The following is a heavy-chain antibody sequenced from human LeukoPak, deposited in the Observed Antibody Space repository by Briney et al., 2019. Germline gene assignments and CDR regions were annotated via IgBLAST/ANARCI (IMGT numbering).Heavy chain of an antibody. J-gene: IGHJ5*02. D-gene: IGHD6-19*01. CDR3: ARDWGPYSSGWYSTRWFDP. V-gene: IGHV3-21*01. CDR2: ISSSTSYI. Sequence: GGSLRLSCAASGFIFSTYSMNWVRQAPGKGLEWVSSISSSTSYIYYADSVKGRFTISRDNAKNSLYLQMNSLRAEDTAVYYCARDWGPYSSGWYSTRWFDPWGQGTLVTVSS. CDR1: GFIFSTYS.